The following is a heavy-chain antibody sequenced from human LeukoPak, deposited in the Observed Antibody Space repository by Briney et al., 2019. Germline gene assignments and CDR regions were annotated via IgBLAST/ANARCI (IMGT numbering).Heavy chain of an antibody. V-gene: IGHV4-59*01. J-gene: IGHJ4*02. D-gene: IGHD2-8*01. CDR2: IYYSGST. Sequence: SETLSLTCTVSGGSISSYYWSWIRQPPGKGLEWIGYIYYSGSTNYNPSLKSRVTISVDTSKNQFSLKLSSVTAADTAVYYCARGTYCTNGVCLDYWGQRTLVTVSS. CDR1: GGSISSYY. CDR3: ARGTYCTNGVCLDY.